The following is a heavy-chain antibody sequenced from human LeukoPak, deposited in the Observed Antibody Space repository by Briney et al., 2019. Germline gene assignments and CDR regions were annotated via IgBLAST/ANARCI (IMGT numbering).Heavy chain of an antibody. J-gene: IGHJ4*02. Sequence: PGGSLRLSCAASGFTFSSYGMHWVRQAPGKGLEWVAVIWYDGSNKYYADSVKGRFTISRDNSKNTLYLQMNSLRAEDTAVYYCAIDKGRDGYIEDFDYWGQGTLVTVSS. D-gene: IGHD5-24*01. CDR3: AIDKGRDGYIEDFDY. CDR1: GFTFSSYG. CDR2: IWYDGSNK. V-gene: IGHV3-33*01.